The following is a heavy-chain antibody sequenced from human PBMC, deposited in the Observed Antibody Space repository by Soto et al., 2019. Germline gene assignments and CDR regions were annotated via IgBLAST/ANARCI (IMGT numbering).Heavy chain of an antibody. CDR3: AGLFNYVSSGYHLNY. CDR1: GGSISSGSSY. V-gene: IGHV4-39*01. D-gene: IGHD3-22*01. CDR2: IYYLGNT. Sequence: SETLSLTCTVSGGSISSGSSYWGWIRQPPGKGLEWIGSIYYLGNTYYNPSLGGRVSISVDTSKNQFSLKLKSVTAADTAVFYCAGLFNYVSSGYHLNYFGQXSLVTVSA. J-gene: IGHJ4*02.